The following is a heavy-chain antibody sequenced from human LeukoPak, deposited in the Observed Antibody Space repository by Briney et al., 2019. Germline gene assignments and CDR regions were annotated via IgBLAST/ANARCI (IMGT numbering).Heavy chain of an antibody. V-gene: IGHV1-46*01. D-gene: IGHD3-9*01. CDR2: INPIGGTT. CDR3: ARDWKSNYDILTGYPNWFDP. Sequence: ASVKVSCKASGYTFTTYYIHWVRQAPGQGLEWMGIINPIGGTTDYAQKFQGRVTMTRDTSTSTVYMEPSSLGSEDTAVYYCARDWKSNYDILTGYPNWFDPWGQGTLVTVSS. J-gene: IGHJ5*02. CDR1: GYTFTTYY.